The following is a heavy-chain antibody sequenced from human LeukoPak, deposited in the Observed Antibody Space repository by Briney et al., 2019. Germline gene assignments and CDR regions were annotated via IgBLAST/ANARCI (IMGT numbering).Heavy chain of an antibody. V-gene: IGHV3-30*04. J-gene: IGHJ6*03. CDR3: ARQDYYYDSSGYYSGQWYYYMDV. CDR2: ISYDGSNK. Sequence: GGSLRLSCAASGFTFSSYAMHWVRQAPGKGLEWVAVISYDGSNKYYADSVKGRFTISRDNSKNTLYLQMNSLRAEDTAVYYCARQDYYYDSSGYYSGQWYYYMDVWGKGTTVTISS. CDR1: GFTFSSYA. D-gene: IGHD3-22*01.